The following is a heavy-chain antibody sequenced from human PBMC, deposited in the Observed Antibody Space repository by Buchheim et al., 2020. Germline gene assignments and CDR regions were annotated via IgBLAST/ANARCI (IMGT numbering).Heavy chain of an antibody. D-gene: IGHD3-10*01. V-gene: IGHV1-3*01. CDR3: ARDASITMVRGVTHFDY. Sequence: QVQLVQSGAEVKKPGASVKVSCKASGYTFTSYAMHWVRQAPGQRLEWMGWINAGNGNTKYSQKFQGRVTITRDTSASTASMELSSLRSEDTAVYYCARDASITMVRGVTHFDYWGQGTL. J-gene: IGHJ4*02. CDR1: GYTFTSYA. CDR2: INAGNGNT.